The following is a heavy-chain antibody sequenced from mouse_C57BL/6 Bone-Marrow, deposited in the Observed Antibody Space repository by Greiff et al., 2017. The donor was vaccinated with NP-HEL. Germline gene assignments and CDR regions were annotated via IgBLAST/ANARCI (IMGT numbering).Heavy chain of an antibody. D-gene: IGHD6-2*01. CDR2: INSDGGST. V-gene: IGHV5-2*01. CDR3: ARQSLHGGFAY. CDR1: EYEFPSHD. J-gene: IGHJ3*01. Sequence: EVKLMESGGGLVQPGESLKLSCESNEYEFPSHDMSWVRKTPEKRLELVAAINSDGGSTYYPDTIERRFIISRDNTKKTLYLQMSSLRSEDTALYYCARQSLHGGFAYWGQGTLVTVSA.